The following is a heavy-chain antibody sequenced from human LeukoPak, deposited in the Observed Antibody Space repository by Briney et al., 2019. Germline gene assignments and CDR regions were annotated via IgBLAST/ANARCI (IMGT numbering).Heavy chain of an antibody. J-gene: IGHJ4*02. CDR2: ISAYNGNT. V-gene: IGHV1-18*01. CDR1: GYTFTSYG. D-gene: IGHD4-17*01. CDR3: ARPHHDYGDYLVDY. Sequence: GASVKVSCKASGYTFTSYGISWVRQAPGQGLEWMGWISAYNGNTNYAQKLQGRVTMTTDTSTSTAYMELRSLRSDDTAVYYCARPHHDYGDYLVDYWGQGTLVTVSS.